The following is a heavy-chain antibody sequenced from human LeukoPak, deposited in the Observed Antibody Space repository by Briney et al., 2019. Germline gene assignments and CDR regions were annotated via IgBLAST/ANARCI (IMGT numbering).Heavy chain of an antibody. CDR3: ARDYEGYCSSTSCSNAAYFDY. J-gene: IGHJ4*02. CDR1: GYTFTGYY. Sequence: GASVKVSCKASGYTFTGYYMHWVRQAPGQGLEWMGWINPNSGGTNYAQKFQGRVTMTRDTSTSTVYMELSSLRSEDTAVYYCARDYEGYCSSTSCSNAAYFDYWGQGTLVTVSS. V-gene: IGHV1-2*02. CDR2: INPNSGGT. D-gene: IGHD2-2*01.